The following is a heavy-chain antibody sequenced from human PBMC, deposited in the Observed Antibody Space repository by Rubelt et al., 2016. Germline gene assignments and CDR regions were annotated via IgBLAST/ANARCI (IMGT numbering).Heavy chain of an antibody. CDR3: ARLLRFLEWSTDAFDI. J-gene: IGHJ3*02. Sequence: QVQLQESGPGLVKPSETLSLTCTVSGGSISSYYWSWIRQPPGKGLEWIGYIYYSGSTYYNPSPKSRGTISVETSKNQFSLRLSSVTAADTAVDYCARLLRFLEWSTDAFDIWGQGTMVTVSS. CDR2: IYYSGST. D-gene: IGHD3-3*01. V-gene: IGHV4-59*08. CDR1: GGSISSYY.